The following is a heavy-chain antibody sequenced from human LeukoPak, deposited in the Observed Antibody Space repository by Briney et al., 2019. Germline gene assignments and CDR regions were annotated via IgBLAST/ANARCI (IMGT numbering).Heavy chain of an antibody. CDR3: AKDSESLFYSGSWYALHY. Sequence: GGSLRLSCAASGFTFDDYAMHWVRQAPGKGLEWVSLISWDGGSTYYADSVKGRFTISRDNSKNSLYLQMNSLRAEDTALYYCAKDSESLFYSGSWYALHYWGQGTLVTVSS. D-gene: IGHD6-13*01. J-gene: IGHJ4*02. CDR2: ISWDGGST. CDR1: GFTFDDYA. V-gene: IGHV3-43D*03.